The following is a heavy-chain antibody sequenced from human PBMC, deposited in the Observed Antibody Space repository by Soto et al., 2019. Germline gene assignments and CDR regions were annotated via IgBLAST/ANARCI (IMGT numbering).Heavy chain of an antibody. J-gene: IGHJ3*02. D-gene: IGHD6-19*01. CDR3: ARSSGWYDSNAFDI. CDR1: GGTFSSYA. Sequence: GASVKVSCKASGGTFSSYAISWVRQAPGQGLEWMGGIIPIFGTANYAQKFQGRVTITADESTSTAYMELSSLRSEDTAVYYCARSSGWYDSNAFDIWGQGTMVTVSS. CDR2: IIPIFGTA. V-gene: IGHV1-69*13.